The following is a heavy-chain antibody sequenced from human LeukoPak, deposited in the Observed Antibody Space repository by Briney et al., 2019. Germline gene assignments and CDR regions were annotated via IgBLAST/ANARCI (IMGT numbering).Heavy chain of an antibody. CDR3: ARDDSMVRGVITHYYYYMDV. CDR2: ISSSSSYI. CDR1: GFTFSSYS. V-gene: IGHV3-21*01. Sequence: GGSLRLSCAASGFTFSSYSMNWVRQAPGKGLEWVSSISSSSSYIYYADSVKGRFTISRDNAKNSLYLQMNSLRAEDTAVYYCARDDSMVRGVITHYYYYMDVWGKGTTVTISS. J-gene: IGHJ6*03. D-gene: IGHD3-10*01.